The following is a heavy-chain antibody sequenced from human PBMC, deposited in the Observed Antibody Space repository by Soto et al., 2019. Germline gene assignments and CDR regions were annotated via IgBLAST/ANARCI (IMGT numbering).Heavy chain of an antibody. CDR1: GYSISSGYY. V-gene: IGHV4-38-2*01. Sequence: SETLSLTCAVSGYSISSGYYLGWIRQPPGKGLEWIGSIYHSGSTYYNPSLKSRVTISVDTSKNQFSLKLSSVTAADTAVYYCARARITMVRGVIIIALFDYWGQGTLVTVS. D-gene: IGHD3-10*01. CDR2: IYHSGST. CDR3: ARARITMVRGVIIIALFDY. J-gene: IGHJ4*02.